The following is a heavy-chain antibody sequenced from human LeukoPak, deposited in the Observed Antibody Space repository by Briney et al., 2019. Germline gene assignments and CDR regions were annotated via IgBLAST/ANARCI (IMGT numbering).Heavy chain of an antibody. CDR1: GIIFSHYA. J-gene: IGHJ4*02. Sequence: GGSLRLSCTASGIIFSHYAMSWVRQAPGKGLEWVSAISKSGDDTYYADSVKGRFAISRDNSKNTLYLQMNSLRPEDTAVYYCASPDSGYDSSVADYWGQGTLVTVSS. V-gene: IGHV3-23*01. D-gene: IGHD5-12*01. CDR3: ASPDSGYDSSVADY. CDR2: ISKSGDDT.